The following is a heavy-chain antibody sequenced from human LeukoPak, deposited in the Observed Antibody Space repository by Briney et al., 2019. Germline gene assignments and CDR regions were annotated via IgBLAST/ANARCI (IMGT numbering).Heavy chain of an antibody. CDR1: GFTFSGYS. CDR2: ISSSSSNI. J-gene: IGHJ4*02. Sequence: PGGSLRLSCAASGFTFSGYSMNWVRQAPGKGLEWVSSISSSSSNIYYADSVKGRFTISRDNSKNTLYLQMNSLRAEDTAVYYCAKDLRVVVPAAIVDYWGQGTLVTVSS. D-gene: IGHD2-2*01. V-gene: IGHV3-21*04. CDR3: AKDLRVVVPAAIVDY.